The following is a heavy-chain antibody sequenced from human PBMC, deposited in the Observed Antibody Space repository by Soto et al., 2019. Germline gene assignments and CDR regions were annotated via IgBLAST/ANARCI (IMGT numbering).Heavy chain of an antibody. CDR2: IWYDGSNK. D-gene: IGHD2-15*01. CDR3: AREGTDCSGGSCYPHFDY. V-gene: IGHV3-33*01. CDR1: GFTFSSYG. J-gene: IGHJ4*02. Sequence: QVQLVESGGGVVQPGRSLRLSCAASGFTFSSYGMHWVRQAPGKGLEWVAVIWYDGSNKYYADSVKGRFTISRDNSKNTRYLQTNSLRAEYTAVYYCAREGTDCSGGSCYPHFDYWGQGTLVTVSS.